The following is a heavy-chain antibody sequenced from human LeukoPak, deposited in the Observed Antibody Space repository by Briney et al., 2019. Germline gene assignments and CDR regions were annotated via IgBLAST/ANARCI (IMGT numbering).Heavy chain of an antibody. Sequence: SETPSLICTVSAGSICSSSYYSGWIRAPPEKGLGWIGSIYYSGSTYYNPSVKSRVTISVDTSKNPFYLKLNTLTAADTAVYYCARVGGQWLVRLWFDPWGQGTLVTVSS. CDR3: ARVGGQWLVRLWFDP. D-gene: IGHD6-19*01. CDR2: IYYSGST. V-gene: IGHV4-39*07. J-gene: IGHJ5*02. CDR1: AGSICSSSYY.